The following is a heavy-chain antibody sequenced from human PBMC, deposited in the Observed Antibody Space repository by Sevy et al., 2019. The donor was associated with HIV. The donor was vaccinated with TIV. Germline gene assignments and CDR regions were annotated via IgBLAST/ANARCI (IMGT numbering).Heavy chain of an antibody. V-gene: IGHV3-15*01. D-gene: IGHD2-15*01. CDR3: GYSEYGYYYDY. J-gene: IGHJ4*02. CDR1: GFIFSNAW. CDR2: IKSKADGGTP. Sequence: GGSLRLSCGASGFIFSNAWMSWVRQAPGKGLEWVGRIKSKADGGTPDYAAPVKGTFTISRDDSINTLYLQMNSLRTDDTAVYYCGYSEYGYYYDYWGQRTLVTDSS.